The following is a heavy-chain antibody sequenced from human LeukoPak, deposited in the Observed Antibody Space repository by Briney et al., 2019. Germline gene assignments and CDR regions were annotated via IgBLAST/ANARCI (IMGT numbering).Heavy chain of an antibody. J-gene: IGHJ4*02. V-gene: IGHV3-7*01. CDR2: IKQDGSMK. D-gene: IGHD2/OR15-2a*01. CDR3: ARDEKSRYYVY. Sequence: GSLSLSCAASGFTFSSYWMSWVRQVPGRGLEWVANIKQDGSMKQYVDSVRGRFTISRDNAKSSLYLQMSSLKAEDSAVYYCARDEKSRYYVYWGQGTLVTVSS. CDR1: GFTFSSYW.